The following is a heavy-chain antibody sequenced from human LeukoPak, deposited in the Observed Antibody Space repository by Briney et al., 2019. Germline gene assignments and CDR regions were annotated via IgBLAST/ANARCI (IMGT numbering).Heavy chain of an antibody. CDR1: GYTFSTYG. D-gene: IGHD3-16*01. CDR2: MNPDNGGT. Sequence: ASVKVSCKASGYTFSTYGISWVRQAPGQSLEWMGLMNPDNGGTHYAQKFQGRITMTRDSSINTAYMEWSRLTSDDTAVYYCASLGGHSLAAQNGYWGQGTLVTVSS. J-gene: IGHJ4*02. V-gene: IGHV1-2*02. CDR3: ASLGGHSLAAQNGY.